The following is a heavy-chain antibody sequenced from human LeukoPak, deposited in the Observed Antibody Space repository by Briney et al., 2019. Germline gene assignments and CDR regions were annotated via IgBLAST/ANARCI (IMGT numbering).Heavy chain of an antibody. J-gene: IGHJ4*02. CDR1: GFTFSNYN. Sequence: GGSLRLSCAASGFTFSNYNMNWVRQAPGKGLEWVSSISSSNNYIYYADSVKGRFTISRDNSKNTLYLQMSSLRPEDTAVYYCASGGYTSSWYVVDYWGQGTLVTVSS. D-gene: IGHD6-13*01. V-gene: IGHV3-21*01. CDR3: ASGGYTSSWYVVDY. CDR2: ISSSNNYI.